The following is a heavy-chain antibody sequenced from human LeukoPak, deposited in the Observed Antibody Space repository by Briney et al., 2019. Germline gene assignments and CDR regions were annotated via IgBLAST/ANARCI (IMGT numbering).Heavy chain of an antibody. Sequence: SETLSLTCAVYGGSFSGYYWSWIRQPPGKGLEWIGEINHSGSTNYNPSLKRRVTISVDTSKNQFSLKLSSVTAADTAVYYCASRHYYDSSGYYYEYYFDYWGQGTLVTVSS. CDR3: ASRHYYDSSGYYYEYYFDY. V-gene: IGHV4-34*01. D-gene: IGHD3-22*01. CDR2: INHSGST. J-gene: IGHJ4*02. CDR1: GGSFSGYY.